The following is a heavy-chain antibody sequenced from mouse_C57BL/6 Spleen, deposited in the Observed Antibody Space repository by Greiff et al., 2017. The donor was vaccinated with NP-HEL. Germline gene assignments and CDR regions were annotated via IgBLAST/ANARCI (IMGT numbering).Heavy chain of an antibody. J-gene: IGHJ3*01. Sequence: QVQLKESGPGILQPSQTLSLTCSFSGFSLSTFGMGVGWIRQPSGKGLEWLAHIWWDDDKYYNPALKSRLTISKDTSKNQVFLKIANVDTADTATYYCARIAPYYYGSSFAYWGQGTLVTVSA. CDR1: GFSLSTFGMG. CDR3: ARIAPYYYGSSFAY. V-gene: IGHV8-8*01. CDR2: IWWDDDK. D-gene: IGHD1-1*01.